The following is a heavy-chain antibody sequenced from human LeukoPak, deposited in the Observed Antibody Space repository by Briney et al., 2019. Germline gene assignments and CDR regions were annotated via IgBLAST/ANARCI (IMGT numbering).Heavy chain of an antibody. V-gene: IGHV4-34*01. D-gene: IGHD2-21*02. J-gene: IGHJ4*02. CDR3: ARDLDCDGDCSMGTHPYFVY. CDR2: INYSGST. Sequence: SETLSLTCAAYAGSFSGYYWSWLRQPPGKGLDWIGEINYSGSTSYNPSLKSLASISVDSSNCQFSLKLSSVSAADTAVYYCARDLDCDGDCSMGTHPYFVYWGRGTLVPVSS. CDR1: AGSFSGYY.